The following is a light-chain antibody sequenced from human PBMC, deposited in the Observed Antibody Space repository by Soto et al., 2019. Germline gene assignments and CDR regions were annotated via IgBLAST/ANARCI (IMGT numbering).Light chain of an antibody. CDR2: AAS. CDR1: QSISSY. V-gene: IGKV1-39*01. Sequence: DIQMTQSPSSLSASVGDRVTITCRASQSISSYLNWYQQKPGKANKLLIYAASSLQSGVPSRFSGSGSGTDFTLTISSLQPEEFATYYCQQSYSTPWTFGQGTKVDIK. J-gene: IGKJ1*01. CDR3: QQSYSTPWT.